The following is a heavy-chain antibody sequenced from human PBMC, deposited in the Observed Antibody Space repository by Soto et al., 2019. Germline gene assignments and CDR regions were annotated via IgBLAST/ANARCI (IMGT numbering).Heavy chain of an antibody. J-gene: IGHJ4*02. D-gene: IGHD3-16*01. CDR1: GFTFNKAW. CDR2: SKSKRDGGTT. Sequence: EVQLVESGGDLITPGGSLRLSCEASGFTFNKAWRNWVRQTPGEGLEWVGRSKSKRDGGTTDYAAPVKARFTISRDDSTNTLYLQMNSLQTEDTAVYYCTADMRYWGQGTLVTVSS. CDR3: TADMRY. V-gene: IGHV3-15*07.